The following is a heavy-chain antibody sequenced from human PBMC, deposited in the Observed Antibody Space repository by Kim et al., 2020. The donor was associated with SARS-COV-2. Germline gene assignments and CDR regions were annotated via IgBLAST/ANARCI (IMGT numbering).Heavy chain of an antibody. CDR3: ARLYYDILTGYYWDLDY. CDR1: GYTFTSYA. D-gene: IGHD3-9*01. V-gene: IGHV7-4-1*02. J-gene: IGHJ4*02. Sequence: ASVKVSCKASGYTFTSYAMNWVRQAPGQGLEWMGWINTNTGNPTYAQGFTGRFVFSLDTSVSTAYLQISSLKAEDTAVYYCARLYYDILTGYYWDLDYWGQGTLVTVSS. CDR2: INTNTGNP.